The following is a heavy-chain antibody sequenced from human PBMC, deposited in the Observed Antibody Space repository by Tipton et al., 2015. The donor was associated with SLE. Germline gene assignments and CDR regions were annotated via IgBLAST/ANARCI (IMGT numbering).Heavy chain of an antibody. J-gene: IGHJ3*02. D-gene: IGHD2-15*01. Sequence: LRLSCTVSGGSLNIYYWSWIRQPPGKGLEWIGYVFYSGSTSYNPSLKSRVTMSADTSKNQFSLQLSSVTAADTAMYYCARYCSGGNCYAGTYDIWGQGTMVTVSS. CDR3: ARYCSGGNCYAGTYDI. CDR2: VFYSGST. V-gene: IGHV4-59*01. CDR1: GGSLNIYY.